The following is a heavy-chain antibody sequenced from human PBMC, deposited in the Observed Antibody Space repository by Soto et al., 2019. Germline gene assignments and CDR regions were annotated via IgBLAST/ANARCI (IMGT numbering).Heavy chain of an antibody. CDR1: GYIFTNYG. V-gene: IGHV1-18*01. Sequence: QVQLVQSGAEVKKPGASVKVSCKASGYIFTNYGISWVRQAPGQGLEWMGWISAYNINTNYAREFQGRVTMTTDTSTSTAYMELRSLTSDDTAVYYCGRAGSGYSYGRLDYWGQGTLLTVSS. CDR2: ISAYNINT. J-gene: IGHJ4*02. CDR3: GRAGSGYSYGRLDY. D-gene: IGHD5-18*01.